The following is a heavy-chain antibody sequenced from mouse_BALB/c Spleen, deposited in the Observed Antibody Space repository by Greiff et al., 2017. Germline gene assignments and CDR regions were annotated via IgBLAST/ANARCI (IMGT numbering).Heavy chain of an antibody. V-gene: IGHV14-3*02. Sequence: EVQLQQSGAELVKPGASVKLSCTASGFNIKDTYMHWVKQRPEQGLEWIGRIDPANGNTKYDPKFQGKATITADTSSNTAYLQLSSLTSEDTAVYYCARYDGAGYAMDYWGQGTSVTVSS. J-gene: IGHJ4*01. CDR1: GFNIKDTY. CDR3: ARYDGAGYAMDY. CDR2: IDPANGNT. D-gene: IGHD2-14*01.